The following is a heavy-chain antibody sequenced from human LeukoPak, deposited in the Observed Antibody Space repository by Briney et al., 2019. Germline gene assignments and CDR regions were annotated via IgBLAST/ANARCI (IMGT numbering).Heavy chain of an antibody. CDR3: ARDVGFGVPWFDP. V-gene: IGHV3-48*03. CDR2: ISSSGSTI. Sequence: PGGSLRLSCAASGFTFSSYEMNWVRQAPGKGLEWASYISSSGSTIYYADSVKGRFTISRDNAKNSLYLQMNSLRAEDTAVYYCARDVGFGVPWFDPWGQGTLVTVSS. D-gene: IGHD3-10*01. CDR1: GFTFSSYE. J-gene: IGHJ5*02.